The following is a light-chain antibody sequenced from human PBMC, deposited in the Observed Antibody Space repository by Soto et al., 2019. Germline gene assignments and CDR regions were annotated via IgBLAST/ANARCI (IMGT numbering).Light chain of an antibody. CDR2: EVR. CDR1: SSDVAGYDY. CDR3: GSYTSSRIYV. Sequence: QSALTQPASVSGSPGQSITISCTGTSSDVAGYDYVYWYQQHPGKAPKLIIFEVRNRPSGVSNRFSGSKSANTAFLTISGLQAEDEADYYCGSYTSSRIYVFGTGTKVTVL. J-gene: IGLJ1*01. V-gene: IGLV2-14*01.